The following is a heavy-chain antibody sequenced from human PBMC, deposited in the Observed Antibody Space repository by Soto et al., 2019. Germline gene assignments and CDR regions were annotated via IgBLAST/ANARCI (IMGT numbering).Heavy chain of an antibody. CDR1: GGSISSETYY. CDR2: IYYTGST. CDR3: ARLHSNSWYLDY. V-gene: IGHV4-39*01. Sequence: QLQLLESGPGLVKPSETLSLTCTVSGGSISSETYYWAWIRQPRGKGLEWIGSIYYTGSTYYNPSQESRLTISVDTSKNQFTLNRSSVSAAYTAVYYCARLHSNSWYLDYWGQGTLVT. J-gene: IGHJ4*02. D-gene: IGHD6-6*01.